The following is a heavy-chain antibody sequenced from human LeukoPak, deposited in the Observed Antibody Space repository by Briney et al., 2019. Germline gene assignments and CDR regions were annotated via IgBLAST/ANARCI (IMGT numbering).Heavy chain of an antibody. J-gene: IGHJ5*02. CDR2: VYYSGST. CDR1: GGSISSYS. CDR3: ARVFGGNPNWFDP. D-gene: IGHD4-23*01. Sequence: SETLSLTCTVSGGSISSYSWSWIRQPPGKGLEWIGNVYYSGSTNYNPSLKSRVTISVDTSKNQFSLKLTSVTAADTALYYCARVFGGNPNWFDPWGQGTLVTVSS. V-gene: IGHV4-59*01.